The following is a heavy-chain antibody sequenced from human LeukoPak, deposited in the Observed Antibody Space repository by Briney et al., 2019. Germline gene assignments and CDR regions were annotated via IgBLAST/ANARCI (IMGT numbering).Heavy chain of an antibody. CDR1: GYTFTNYY. D-gene: IGHD3-10*01. V-gene: IGHV1-46*01. J-gene: IGHJ6*02. CDR3: ARDEIEELLTGWGGMDV. Sequence: ASVKVSCKASGYTFTNYYMHWVRQAPGQGLEWMGIINPSGGSTSYAQKFQGRVTFTRDTSASTAYMELSSLRSEDTAVYYCARDEIEELLTGWGGMDVWGQGTTVTVSS. CDR2: INPSGGST.